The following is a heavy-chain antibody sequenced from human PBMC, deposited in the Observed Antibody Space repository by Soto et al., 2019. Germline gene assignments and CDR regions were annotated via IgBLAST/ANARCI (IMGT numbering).Heavy chain of an antibody. CDR3: PRDAGKWDYANWFDP. V-gene: IGHV1-18*01. Sequence: ASVKVSCKASGYTFTSYGISWVRQAPGQGLEWMGWISAYNGNTNYAQKLQGRVTMTTDTSTSTAYMELRSLRSDYTAVYYCPRDAGKWDYANWFDPWGRGTLVTVSS. D-gene: IGHD4-17*01. J-gene: IGHJ5*02. CDR1: GYTFTSYG. CDR2: ISAYNGNT.